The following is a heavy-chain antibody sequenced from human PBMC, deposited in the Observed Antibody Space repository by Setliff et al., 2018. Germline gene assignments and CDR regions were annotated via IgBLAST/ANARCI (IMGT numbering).Heavy chain of an antibody. CDR3: ARAVDSTGYFPFWYLDL. J-gene: IGHJ2*01. D-gene: IGHD3-22*01. CDR1: GASINSGTYY. Sequence: KPSETLSLTCAVSGASINSGTYYWSWIRQPAGKGLEWVGRLHTSGSTNYNPSLVSRVTISIDTSRSQFSLNLTSVTAADTAIYFCARAVDSTGYFPFWYLDLWGRGTLVTVSS. V-gene: IGHV4-61*02. CDR2: LHTSGST.